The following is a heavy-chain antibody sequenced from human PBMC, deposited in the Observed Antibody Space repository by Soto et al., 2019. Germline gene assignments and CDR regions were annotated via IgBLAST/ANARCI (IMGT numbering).Heavy chain of an antibody. CDR2: ISAYNGKT. J-gene: IGHJ4*02. CDR3: ARDAPPADY. CDR1: GYTFTSYA. Sequence: QVQLVQSGAEVKKPGASVKVSCKASGYTFTSYAISWVRQAPGQGLEWMGWISAYNGKTNYAQKLQGRVTMTTATSTSTAYRELRSLRSADTAVYYCARDAPPADYWGQGTLVTVSS. V-gene: IGHV1-18*01.